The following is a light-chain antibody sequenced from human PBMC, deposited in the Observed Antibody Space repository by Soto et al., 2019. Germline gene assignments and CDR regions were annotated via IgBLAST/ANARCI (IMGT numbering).Light chain of an antibody. CDR1: QSVSSSS. J-gene: IGKJ2*01. V-gene: IGKV3-20*01. CDR2: GAS. Sequence: EIVLTQSPGTLSLSPGERANLACRATQSVSSSSLAWYQQRGGQAPRLLIYGASSRATGIPDRFSGSASGTDFTLTISRLEPEDFALYYCQQYRRSPPEYTFGQGTKLEIK. CDR3: QQYRRSPPEYT.